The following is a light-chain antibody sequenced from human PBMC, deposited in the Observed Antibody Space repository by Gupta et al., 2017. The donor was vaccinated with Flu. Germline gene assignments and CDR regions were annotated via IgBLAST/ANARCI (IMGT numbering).Light chain of an antibody. CDR3: AGWDDSLNGWV. J-gene: IGLJ3*02. Sequence: QSVLTQPPSASGTPGQRVTISCSGSSSNIGSNTVNWYQQLPGTAPKLLIYSNNQRPSGVKDRFAGYKAGTSASPDIRGLQSEDEAYFSWAGWDDSLNGWVFGGGTKLTVL. CDR2: SNN. V-gene: IGLV1-44*01. CDR1: SSNIGSNT.